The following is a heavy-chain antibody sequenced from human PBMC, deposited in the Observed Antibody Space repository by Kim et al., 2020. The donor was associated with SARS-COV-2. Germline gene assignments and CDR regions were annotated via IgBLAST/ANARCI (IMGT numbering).Heavy chain of an antibody. CDR3: VRDRMGGAFDM. D-gene: IGHD3-16*01. J-gene: IGHJ3*02. CDR1: GFTFSAYD. V-gene: IGHV3-48*02. CDR2: ITKTSTTR. Sequence: GGSLRLSCATSGFTFSAYDMNWVRQPPGKGLEWLSFITKTSTTRYYADSVEGRFTISRDNAKNSLFLQMNSLRDEDTALYYCVRDRMGGAFDMWGQETMVTVSS.